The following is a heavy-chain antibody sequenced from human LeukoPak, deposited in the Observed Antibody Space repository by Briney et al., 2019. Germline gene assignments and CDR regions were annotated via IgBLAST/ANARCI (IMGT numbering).Heavy chain of an antibody. CDR2: IYYSGST. V-gene: IGHV4-39*07. D-gene: IGHD2-15*01. CDR1: GGSISSTSYY. Sequence: SETLSLTCVVSGGSISSTSYYWGWIRQPPGKGLEWIGSIYYSGSTYYSPSLKSRVTISVDTSKNQFSLKLSSVTAADTAVYYCARSVEGYCSGGSCYSYYYYMDVWGKGTTVTVSS. CDR3: ARSVEGYCSGGSCYSYYYYMDV. J-gene: IGHJ6*03.